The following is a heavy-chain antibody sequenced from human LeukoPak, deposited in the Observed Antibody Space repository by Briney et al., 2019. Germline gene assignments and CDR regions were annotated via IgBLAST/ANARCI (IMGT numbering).Heavy chain of an antibody. CDR1: GYTLTELS. Sequence: ASVKVSCKVSGYTLTELSMHWVRQAPGKGLEWMGGFDPEDGETIYAQKFRGRVTMTEDTSTDTAYMELSSLRSEDTAVYYCATTGPVGRPLDYWGQGTLVTVSS. CDR3: ATTGPVGRPLDY. D-gene: IGHD1-1*01. J-gene: IGHJ4*02. CDR2: FDPEDGET. V-gene: IGHV1-24*01.